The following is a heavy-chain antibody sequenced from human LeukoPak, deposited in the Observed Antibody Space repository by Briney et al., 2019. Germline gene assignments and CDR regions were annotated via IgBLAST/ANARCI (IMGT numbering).Heavy chain of an antibody. Sequence: SETLSLTCTVSGDSISSYYWSWIRQPPGKGLEWIGSIYYSGSTYYNPSLKSRVTISVDTSKNQFSLKLSSVTAADTAVYYCAREDGYNNGFFDYWGQGTLVTVSS. V-gene: IGHV4-59*12. CDR1: GDSISSYY. J-gene: IGHJ4*02. CDR3: AREDGYNNGFFDY. D-gene: IGHD5-24*01. CDR2: IYYSGST.